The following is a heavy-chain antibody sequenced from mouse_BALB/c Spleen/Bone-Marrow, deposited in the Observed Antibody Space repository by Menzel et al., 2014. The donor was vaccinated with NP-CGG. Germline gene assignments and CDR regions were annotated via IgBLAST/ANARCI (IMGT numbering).Heavy chain of an antibody. D-gene: IGHD1-2*01. Sequence: EVKLVESGGGLVQPGGSRKLSCAASGFTFSRFGMHWVRQAPEKGLEWVAYISGGSSIIYYADTVKGRFTISRDNPKNTLLLQMTSLRSEDTAIYYCARKDYFGYAAMDYWGQGTSVTVSS. V-gene: IGHV5-17*02. CDR2: ISGGSSII. CDR3: ARKDYFGYAAMDY. J-gene: IGHJ4*01. CDR1: GFTFSRFG.